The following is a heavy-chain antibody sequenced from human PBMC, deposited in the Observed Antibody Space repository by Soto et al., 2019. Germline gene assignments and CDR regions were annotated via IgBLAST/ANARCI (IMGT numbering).Heavy chain of an antibody. V-gene: IGHV4-31*01. Sequence: QVQLQESGPGLVKPSQTLSLTCTVSGGSISSGGYYWSWIRQHPGKGLEWIGYIYYSGSTYHNPSLKRLVTISVDSSKNQFSLKLSSVTAADTAVYYCARMMVPAAMCGWFDPWGQGTLGTGSS. J-gene: IGHJ5*02. CDR2: IYYSGST. D-gene: IGHD2-2*01. CDR1: GGSISSGGYY. CDR3: ARMMVPAAMCGWFDP.